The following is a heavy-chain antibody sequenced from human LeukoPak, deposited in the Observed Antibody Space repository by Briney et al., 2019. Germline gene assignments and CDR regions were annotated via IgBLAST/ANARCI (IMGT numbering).Heavy chain of an antibody. J-gene: IGHJ5*02. CDR3: AKQNIHCGGDCDSAPNWFDP. CDR1: GFTFSSYG. D-gene: IGHD2-21*01. V-gene: IGHV3-30*18. CDR2: ISYDGSNK. Sequence: GGSLRLSCAASGFTFSSYGMHWVRQAPGKGLEWVAVISYDGSNKYYADSVKGRFTISRDNSKNTLYLQMNSLRAEDTAVYYCAKQNIHCGGDCDSAPNWFDPWGQGTLVTVSS.